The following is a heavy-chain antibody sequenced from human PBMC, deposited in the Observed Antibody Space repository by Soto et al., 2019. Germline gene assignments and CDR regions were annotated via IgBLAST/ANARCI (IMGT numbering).Heavy chain of an antibody. CDR3: SAAGAAQYYYYGMDV. J-gene: IGHJ6*02. CDR1: GFTFSNAW. D-gene: IGHD6-13*01. V-gene: IGHV3-15*07. CDR2: IKSKTDGGTT. Sequence: RGALRLSCAASGFTFSNAWMNWVRQAPGKGLEWVGRIKSKTDGGTTDYAAPVKGRFTISRDDSKNTLYLQMNSLKTEDTAVYYCSAAGAAQYYYYGMDVWGQGTTVTVSS.